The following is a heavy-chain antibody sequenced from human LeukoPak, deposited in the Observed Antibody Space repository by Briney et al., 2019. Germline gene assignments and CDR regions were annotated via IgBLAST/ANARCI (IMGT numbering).Heavy chain of an antibody. CDR2: VSVSGSGT. CDR3: AKGKGSSGWYD. Sequence: GGSLRLSCAASGFTFSTYATRWVRHAPGGGVEWVSAVSVSGSGTYYADSVRGRVTISRDNSKNTLYLQMTRLRAEDTARYYCAKGKGSSGWYDWGQGTLVTVSS. CDR1: GFTFSTYA. V-gene: IGHV3-23*01. J-gene: IGHJ4*02. D-gene: IGHD6-19*01.